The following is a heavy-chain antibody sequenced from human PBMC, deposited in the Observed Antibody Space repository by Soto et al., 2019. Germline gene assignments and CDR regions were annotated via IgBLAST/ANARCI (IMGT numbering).Heavy chain of an antibody. V-gene: IGHV4-4*02. CDR1: GASIGTSNW. CDR3: ARLKTYDILNKSDY. D-gene: IGHD3-9*01. J-gene: IGHJ4*02. CDR2: IHDSGST. Sequence: QVQLQESGPGLVKPSGTLSLTCAVSGASIGTSNWWSWVRQSPGKGLEWIGEIHDSGSTKYNQSLKSRVPISLDKSKNQFSPNVSSVTAADTAVYYCARLKTYDILNKSDYWGQGSLVTVSS.